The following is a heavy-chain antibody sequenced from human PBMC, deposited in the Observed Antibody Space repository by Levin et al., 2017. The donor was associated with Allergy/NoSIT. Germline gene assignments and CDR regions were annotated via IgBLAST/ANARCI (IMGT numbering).Heavy chain of an antibody. CDR1: GYSFPSYW. CDR3: ARSGNARSGFDY. J-gene: IGHJ4*02. V-gene: IGHV5-51*01. D-gene: IGHD6-25*01. CDR2: IFPADSDT. Sequence: ASVKVSCKGSGYSFPSYWIGWVRQRPGKGLEWMGNIFPADSDTRYSPSFQGQVTISADKSINTAYLQWSSWKDSETDMDYCARSGNARSGFDYWGQGTLVTVSS.